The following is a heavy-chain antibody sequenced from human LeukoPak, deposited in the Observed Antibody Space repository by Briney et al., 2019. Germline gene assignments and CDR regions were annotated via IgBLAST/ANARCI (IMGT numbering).Heavy chain of an antibody. CDR1: GFTFSTYS. Sequence: PGGSLRLSCAASGFTFSTYSMNWVRLAPGKGLEWVSSISDGSTYIYYADSVKGRFTISRDDATNSLFLQMNSLRADDTALYFCARDPCQLSWFDLWGQGTLVTVSS. CDR3: ARDPCQLSWFDL. J-gene: IGHJ5*02. CDR2: ISDGSTYI. D-gene: IGHD5/OR15-5a*01. V-gene: IGHV3-21*01.